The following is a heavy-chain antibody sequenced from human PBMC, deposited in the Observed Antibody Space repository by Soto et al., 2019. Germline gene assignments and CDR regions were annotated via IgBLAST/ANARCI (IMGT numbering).Heavy chain of an antibody. CDR1: GFTFSSYW. D-gene: IGHD6-19*01. Sequence: GSLRFSCAASGFTFSSYWMHWVRQAPGKGLEWVSAISGSGGSTYYADSVKGRFTISRDNSKNTLYLQMNSLRAEDTAVYYCAKTRAVAGTGNYYYGMDVWGQGTTVTVSS. CDR3: AKTRAVAGTGNYYYGMDV. CDR2: ISGSGGST. J-gene: IGHJ6*02. V-gene: IGHV3-23*01.